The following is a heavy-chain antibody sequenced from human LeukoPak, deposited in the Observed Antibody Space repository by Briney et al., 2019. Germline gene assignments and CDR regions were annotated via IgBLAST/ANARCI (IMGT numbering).Heavy chain of an antibody. Sequence: GASVKVSCKASGYTFTSYGISWVRQAPGQGLEWMGWISAYNGNTNYAQKLQGRVTMTTDTSTSTAYMELRSLRSDDTAVYYCARDLAPYYDSSGYYSNYWGQGTLVTVSS. CDR2: ISAYNGNT. D-gene: IGHD3-22*01. V-gene: IGHV1-18*01. J-gene: IGHJ4*02. CDR1: GYTFTSYG. CDR3: ARDLAPYYDSSGYYSNY.